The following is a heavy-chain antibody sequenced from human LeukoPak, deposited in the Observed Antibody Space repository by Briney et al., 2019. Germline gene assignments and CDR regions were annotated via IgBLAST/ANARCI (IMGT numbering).Heavy chain of an antibody. CDR1: GFTFSSYA. CDR3: ARTATVTTAFDY. V-gene: IGHV3-30*04. J-gene: IGHJ4*02. Sequence: GGSLRLSCAASGFTFSSYAMHWVRQAPGKGLEWVAVISYDGSNKYYADSVKGRFTIFRDNSKNTLYLQMNSLRAEDTAVYYCARTATVTTAFDYWGQGTLVTVSS. CDR2: ISYDGSNK. D-gene: IGHD4-17*01.